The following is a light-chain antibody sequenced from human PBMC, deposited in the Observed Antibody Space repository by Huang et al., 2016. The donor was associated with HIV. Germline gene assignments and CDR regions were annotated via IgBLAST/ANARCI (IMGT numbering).Light chain of an antibody. V-gene: IGKV1-39*01. CDR3: HQGFSPQT. CDR2: AAS. Sequence: DIPLTPSLSSLSASVGARVTITCRASQSGSIYLNWYQQNTGKAPEVMIYAASSLHRGVPSRFSGSGSGTDFTLTISSLQPEDFATYYCHQGFSPQTFGQGTKVDIK. J-gene: IGKJ1*01. CDR1: QSGSIY.